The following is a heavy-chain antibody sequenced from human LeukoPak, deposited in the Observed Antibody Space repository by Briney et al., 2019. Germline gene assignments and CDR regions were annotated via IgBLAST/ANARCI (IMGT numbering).Heavy chain of an antibody. CDR1: GYTFTSYY. Sequence: ASVKVSCKASGYTFTSYYMHWVRQAPGQGLEWTGIINPSGGSTSYAQKFQGRVTMTRDTSTSTVYMGLSSLRSEDTAVYYCARAVAGNTDYWGQGTLVTVSS. V-gene: IGHV1-46*01. D-gene: IGHD6-19*01. CDR3: ARAVAGNTDY. CDR2: INPSGGST. J-gene: IGHJ4*02.